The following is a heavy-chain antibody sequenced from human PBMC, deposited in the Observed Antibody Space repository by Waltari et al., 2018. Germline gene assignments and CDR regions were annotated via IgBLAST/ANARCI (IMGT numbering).Heavy chain of an antibody. CDR2: VSVENGHT. Sequence: QVQLIQSGAEVKKPGASVKVSCKASGYTFTTYGITWVRQAPGQGLEWMGWVSVENGHTRYAPKLQERVTMTTDTSTSTAYMELRSPTSDDTAVYYCARVGGNRYYYDGRGFVYYFDYWGQGTLVTVSS. V-gene: IGHV1-18*01. CDR3: ARVGGNRYYYDGRGFVYYFDY. CDR1: GYTFTTYG. D-gene: IGHD3-22*01. J-gene: IGHJ4*02.